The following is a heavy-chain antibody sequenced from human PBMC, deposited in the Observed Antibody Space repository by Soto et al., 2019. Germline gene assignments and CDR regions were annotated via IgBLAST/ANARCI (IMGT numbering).Heavy chain of an antibody. V-gene: IGHV1-18*01. D-gene: IGHD6-13*01. CDR3: AIDPGYSTTWHQAFDI. CDR2: ISTYNGNT. Sequence: QVQLVQSGAEVKKPGASVKVSCKASGYTFTSYGISWVRQAPGQGPEGMGRISTYNGNTNYVQKLQGRVTMTTDTSTKTAYMELRSLRYDDTAVYYCAIDPGYSTTWHQAFDIWGQGTMVTVSS. CDR1: GYTFTSYG. J-gene: IGHJ3*02.